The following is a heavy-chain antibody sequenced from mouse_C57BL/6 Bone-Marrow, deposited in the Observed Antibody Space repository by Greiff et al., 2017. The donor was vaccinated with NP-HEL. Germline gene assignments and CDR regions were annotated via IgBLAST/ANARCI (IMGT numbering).Heavy chain of an antibody. J-gene: IGHJ4*01. Sequence: EVQLQQSVAELVRPGASVKLSCTASGFNIKNTYMHWVKQRPEQGLEWIGRIDPANGNTKYAPKFQGKATITSDTSSNTAYLQLSSLTSEDTAIYYCARGYYGSSYGYAMDYWGQGTSVTVSS. CDR1: GFNIKNTY. D-gene: IGHD1-1*01. CDR3: ARGYYGSSYGYAMDY. CDR2: IDPANGNT. V-gene: IGHV14-3*01.